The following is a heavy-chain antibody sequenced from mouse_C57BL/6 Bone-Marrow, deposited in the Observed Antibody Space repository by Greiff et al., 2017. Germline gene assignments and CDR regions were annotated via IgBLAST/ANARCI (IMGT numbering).Heavy chain of an antibody. CDR3: ARPCSYWYFAV. Sequence: QVQLKQSGAELARPGASVKLSCKASGYTFTSYGISWVKQRTGQGLEWIGEIYPRSGNTYYNEKFKGKATLTADKSSSTAYMELRSLTSEDSAVYFCARPCSYWYFAVWGTGTTVTVSS. CDR1: GYTFTSYG. J-gene: IGHJ1*03. V-gene: IGHV1-81*01. CDR2: IYPRSGNT.